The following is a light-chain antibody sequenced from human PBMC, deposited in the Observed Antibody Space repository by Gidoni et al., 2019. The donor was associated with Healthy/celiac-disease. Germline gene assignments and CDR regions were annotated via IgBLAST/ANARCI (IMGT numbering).Light chain of an antibody. J-gene: IGKJ4*01. CDR3: QQYYSYPST. V-gene: IGKV1-8*01. CDR2: AAA. CDR1: QGISSY. Sequence: AIRMTQSPSSFSASTGDRVTITCRASQGISSYLAWYQQKPGKAPKLLIYAAATLQSGVPSRFSGSGSGTDFTLTISCLQSEDCATYYCQQYYSYPSTFGGGTKVEIK.